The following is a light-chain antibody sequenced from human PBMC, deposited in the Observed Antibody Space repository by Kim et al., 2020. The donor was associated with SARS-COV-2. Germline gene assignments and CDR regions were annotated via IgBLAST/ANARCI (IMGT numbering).Light chain of an antibody. CDR2: GAS. J-gene: IGKJ4*01. Sequence: SPGERPTLSCRASQSVSNSYLAWYQQKPGQAPRLLIYGASSRATGIPDRFSGSGSGTDFTFSISRLEPEDCAVYYCQQYGSSPLTFGGGTKVDIK. CDR1: QSVSNSY. CDR3: QQYGSSPLT. V-gene: IGKV3-20*01.